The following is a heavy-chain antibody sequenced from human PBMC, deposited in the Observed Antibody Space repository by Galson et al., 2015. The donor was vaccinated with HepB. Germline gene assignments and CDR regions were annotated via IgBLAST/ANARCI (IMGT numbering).Heavy chain of an antibody. V-gene: IGHV3-21*01. D-gene: IGHD2-21*02. CDR3: ARVVVVTATKWYFDL. CDR1: GFTFSSYS. J-gene: IGHJ2*01. CDR2: ISSSSSYI. Sequence: SLRLSCAASGFTFSSYSMNWVRQAPGKGLEWVSSISSSSSYIYYADSVKGRFTISRDNAKNSLYLQMNSLRAEDTAVYYCARVVVVTATKWYFDLWGRGTLVTVSS.